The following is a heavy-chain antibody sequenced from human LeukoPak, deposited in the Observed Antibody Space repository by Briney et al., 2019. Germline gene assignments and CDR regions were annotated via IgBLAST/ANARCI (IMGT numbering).Heavy chain of an antibody. V-gene: IGHV3-30*02. D-gene: IGHD5-12*01. CDR2: IRYDGTNT. CDR3: AKNRWGSVATPDS. Sequence: GGSLRLSCAASGFTFSSYEMNWVRQAPGKGLEWVTFIRYDGTNTYADSVKGRFTISRDNSKNTVYLQMNTLRTEDTALYYCAKNRWGSVATPDSWGQGTLVTVSS. CDR1: GFTFSSYE. J-gene: IGHJ4*02.